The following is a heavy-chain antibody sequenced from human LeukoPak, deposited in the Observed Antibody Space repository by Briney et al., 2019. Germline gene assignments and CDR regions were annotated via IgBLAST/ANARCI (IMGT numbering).Heavy chain of an antibody. CDR3: ARDLAPLLWFGEPREV. V-gene: IGHV3-23*03. J-gene: IGHJ6*04. CDR1: GFTFSSYA. D-gene: IGHD3-10*01. Sequence: GGSLRLSCAASGFTFSSYAMSWVRQAPGKGLEWVAVIYSAGTTYYADSVKGRFTISREKSTNTLYLQMNSLSAEDTAVYYCARDLAPLLWFGEPREVWGKGTTVTVSS. CDR2: IYSAGTT.